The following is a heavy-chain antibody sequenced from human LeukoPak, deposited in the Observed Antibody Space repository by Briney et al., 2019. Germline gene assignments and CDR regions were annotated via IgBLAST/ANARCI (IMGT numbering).Heavy chain of an antibody. J-gene: IGHJ4*02. Sequence: GGSLRLSCAASGFTFSSYSMNWVRQAPGKGLEWVSSISSSSSYIYYADSVKGRFTISRDSAKNSLYLQMNSLRAEDTAVYYCARDRYRGSGSYSYYWGQGTLVTVSS. CDR3: ARDRYRGSGSYSYY. CDR1: GFTFSSYS. D-gene: IGHD1-26*01. CDR2: ISSSSSYI. V-gene: IGHV3-21*01.